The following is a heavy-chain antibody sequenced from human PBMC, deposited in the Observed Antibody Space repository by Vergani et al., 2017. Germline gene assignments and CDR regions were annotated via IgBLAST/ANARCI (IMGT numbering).Heavy chain of an antibody. Sequence: EVQLVESGGGLVKPGGSLRLSCAASGFTFSSYSMNWVRQAPGKGLEWVSSISSSSSYIYYADSVKGRFTISRDNAKNSLYLRMNSLRAEDTAVYYCARAQSGYSGYDAFDYWGQGTLVTVSS. CDR3: ARAQSGYSGYDAFDY. V-gene: IGHV3-21*01. J-gene: IGHJ4*02. CDR2: ISSSSSYI. CDR1: GFTFSSYS. D-gene: IGHD5-12*01.